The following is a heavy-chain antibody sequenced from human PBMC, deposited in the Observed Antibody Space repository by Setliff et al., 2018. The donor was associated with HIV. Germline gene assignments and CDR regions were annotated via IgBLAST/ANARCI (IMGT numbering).Heavy chain of an antibody. V-gene: IGHV1-46*01. CDR3: ARVGPYSSGFYGY. J-gene: IGHJ4*02. Sequence: ASVKVSCKASGYTFINYYIHWVRQVPGQGLEWMGILNPSGGSTTYALKFQGRVTMTSDTSTSTVYMELSSLRSEDTALYYCARVGPYSSGFYGYWGQGTLVTSPQ. CDR2: LNPSGGST. CDR1: GYTFINYY. D-gene: IGHD3-22*01.